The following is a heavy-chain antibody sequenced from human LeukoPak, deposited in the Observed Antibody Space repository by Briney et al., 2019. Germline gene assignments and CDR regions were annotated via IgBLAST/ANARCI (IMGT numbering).Heavy chain of an antibody. CDR2: INSDGSST. J-gene: IGHJ4*02. Sequence: GGSLRLSCAASGFTLRNYWMHWVRQAPGKGLVWVSRINSDGSSTSYADSVKGRFTISRDSAKNTLYLEMNSLRAEDTAVYYCVRGSYYGSGTPYAMFDYWGQGTLVTVSS. D-gene: IGHD3-10*01. CDR1: GFTLRNYW. CDR3: VRGSYYGSGTPYAMFDY. V-gene: IGHV3-74*01.